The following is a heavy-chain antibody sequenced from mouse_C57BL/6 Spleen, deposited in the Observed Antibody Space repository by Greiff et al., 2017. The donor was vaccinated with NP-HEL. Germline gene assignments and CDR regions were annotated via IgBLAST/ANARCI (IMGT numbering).Heavy chain of an antibody. CDR3: ARYDYDGDYYAMDY. D-gene: IGHD2-4*01. CDR2: IDPETGGT. Sequence: QVQLQQSGAELVRPGASVTLSCKASGYTFTDYEMHWVKQTPVHGLEWIGAIDPETGGTAYNQKFKGKATLTADKSSSTAYMQLSSLTSEDSAVYFCARYDYDGDYYAMDYWGQGTSVTVSS. V-gene: IGHV1-15*01. CDR1: GYTFTDYE. J-gene: IGHJ4*01.